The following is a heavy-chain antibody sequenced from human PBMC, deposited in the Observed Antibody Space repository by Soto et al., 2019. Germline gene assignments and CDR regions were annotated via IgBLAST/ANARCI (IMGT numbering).Heavy chain of an antibody. CDR3: ARRRDGGSYNAFDI. D-gene: IGHD1-26*01. CDR2: IYPGDPDA. CDR1: GYSFISYW. Sequence: GESLKISCKGSGYSFISYWIGWVRQMPGKGLEWMGIIYPGDPDARYSPSLQGQVTMSADKSISTAYLQWRSLKASDTAMYYCARRRDGGSYNAFDIWGQGTVV. V-gene: IGHV5-51*01. J-gene: IGHJ3*02.